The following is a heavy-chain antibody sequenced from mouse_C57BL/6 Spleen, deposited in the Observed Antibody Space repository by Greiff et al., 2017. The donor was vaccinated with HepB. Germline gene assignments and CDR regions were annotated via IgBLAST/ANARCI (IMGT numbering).Heavy chain of an antibody. Sequence: EVKLMESGPGLVKPSQSLSLTCSVTGYSITSGYYWNWIRQFPGNKLEWMGYISYDGSNNYNPSLKNRISITRDTSKNQFFLKLNSVTTEDTATYYCAREPPYLYAMDYWGQGTSVTVSS. CDR2: ISYDGSN. CDR3: AREPPYLYAMDY. V-gene: IGHV3-6*01. J-gene: IGHJ4*01. CDR1: GYSITSGYY. D-gene: IGHD5-5*01.